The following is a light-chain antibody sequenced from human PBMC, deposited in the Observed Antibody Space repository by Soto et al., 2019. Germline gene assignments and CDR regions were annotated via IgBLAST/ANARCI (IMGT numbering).Light chain of an antibody. CDR1: SSDVGGYDY. J-gene: IGLJ1*01. Sequence: QSVLTQPRSVSGSPGQSVTISCTGTSSDVGGYDYVSWYQQHPGKAPKLMIYGVTKRPSGVPDRFSGSKSGNTASLTFSGLQAEDESDYYCCSHGGRHSYVFGTGTKLTVL. CDR3: CSHGGRHSYV. CDR2: GVT. V-gene: IGLV2-11*01.